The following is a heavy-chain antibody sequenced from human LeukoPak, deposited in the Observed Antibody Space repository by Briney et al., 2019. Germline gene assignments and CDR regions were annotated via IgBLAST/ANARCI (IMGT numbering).Heavy chain of an antibody. J-gene: IGHJ4*02. CDR3: VRDRGTYRPIDY. V-gene: IGHV3-21*04. CDR1: AFSLNAYN. D-gene: IGHD1-26*01. CDR2: ISYTGTYI. Sequence: GGSLRLSCAASAFSLNAYNMNWVRQAPGKGLEWVSSISYTGTYIYYADSVKGRYTISRDNAQNSLYLQMNSLRAEDTAIYYCVRDRGTYRPIDYWGQGTLVTVSS.